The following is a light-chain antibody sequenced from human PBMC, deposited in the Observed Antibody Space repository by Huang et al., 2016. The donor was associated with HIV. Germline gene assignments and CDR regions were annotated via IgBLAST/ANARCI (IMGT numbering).Light chain of an antibody. J-gene: IGKJ5*01. Sequence: DIQMTQSPSSLSASVGDRVTITCRASQGIRNSLAWYQQKPGKAPKLLLYAASRLKSGVPSRCSGSGSGTDYTLTISSLQPEDFATYYCQQYYSTPPITFGQGTRLEIK. CDR2: AAS. CDR3: QQYYSTPPIT. V-gene: IGKV1-NL1*01. CDR1: QGIRNS.